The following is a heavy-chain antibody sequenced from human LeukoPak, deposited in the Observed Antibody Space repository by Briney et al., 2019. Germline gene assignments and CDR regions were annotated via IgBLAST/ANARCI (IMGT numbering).Heavy chain of an antibody. Sequence: SETLSLTCTVSGGSLSSYYWSWVRQPPGKGLEWIGYIYYSGSTNYNPSLKSRVTISVDTSKNQFSLKLSSVTAADTAVYYCARNGSGSYYNGYYYGTDVWGQGTTVTVSS. J-gene: IGHJ6*02. CDR3: ARNGSGSYYNGYYYGTDV. CDR1: GGSLSSYY. CDR2: IYYSGST. D-gene: IGHD3-10*01. V-gene: IGHV4-59*01.